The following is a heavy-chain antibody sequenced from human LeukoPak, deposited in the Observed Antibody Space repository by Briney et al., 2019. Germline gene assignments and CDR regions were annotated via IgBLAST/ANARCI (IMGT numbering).Heavy chain of an antibody. V-gene: IGHV3-48*04. CDR3: ARELGLSSSWEKQSDFDY. D-gene: IGHD6-13*01. CDR1: GFTFSSYS. Sequence: GGSLRLSCAASGFTFSSYSMNWVRQAPGKGLEWVSYISSSSTIYYADSVKGRFTISGDNAKNSLYLQMNSLRAEDTAVYYCARELGLSSSWEKQSDFDYWGQGTLATVSS. CDR2: ISSSSTI. J-gene: IGHJ4*02.